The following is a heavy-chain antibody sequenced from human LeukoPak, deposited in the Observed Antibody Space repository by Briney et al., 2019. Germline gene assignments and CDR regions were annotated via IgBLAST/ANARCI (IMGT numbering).Heavy chain of an antibody. V-gene: IGHV4-39*07. CDR2: IYYSGST. J-gene: IGHJ6*03. D-gene: IGHD2-15*01. CDR1: GGSLSSYY. Sequence: SETLSLTCAVYGGSLSSYYWGWIRQPPGKGLEWIGSIYYSGSTYYNPSLKSRVTISVDTSKNQFSLKLSSVTAADTAVYYCARKLKSYYYMGVWGKGTTVTVSS. CDR3: ARKLKSYYYMGV.